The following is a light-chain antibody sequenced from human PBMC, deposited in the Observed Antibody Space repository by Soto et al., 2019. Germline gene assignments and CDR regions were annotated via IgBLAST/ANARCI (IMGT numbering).Light chain of an antibody. Sequence: EVVLTQSPATLSLSPVERATLSYRASQNVRTFLDWYQQKPCQAPRLLIYGASNRAAGIPARFSGSGSGPDFFLTISSLEPEDFAVYDCQQHSHWPPWTFGQGTRVEIQ. J-gene: IGKJ1*01. CDR2: GAS. CDR1: QNVRTF. V-gene: IGKV3-11*01. CDR3: QQHSHWPPWT.